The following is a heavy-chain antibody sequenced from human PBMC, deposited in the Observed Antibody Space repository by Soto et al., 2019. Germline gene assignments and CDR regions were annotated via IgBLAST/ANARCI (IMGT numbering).Heavy chain of an antibody. J-gene: IGHJ3*02. CDR1: GFTFSDYG. D-gene: IGHD6-19*01. Sequence: QVQLVESGGGVVQPGRSLRLSCAASGFTFSDYGMHWVRQAPGKGLEWVAVIWYDGSNEYYADSVKGRFTVSRDSSKNIVYLQMNSLRAEDTAVYYCARTHKSIAVGAFDIWGQGTMFTVSS. V-gene: IGHV3-33*01. CDR3: ARTHKSIAVGAFDI. CDR2: IWYDGSNE.